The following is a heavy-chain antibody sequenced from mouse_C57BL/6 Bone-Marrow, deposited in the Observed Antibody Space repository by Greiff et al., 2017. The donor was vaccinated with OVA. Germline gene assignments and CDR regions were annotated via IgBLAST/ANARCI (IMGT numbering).Heavy chain of an antibody. V-gene: IGHV1-5*01. J-gene: IGHJ1*03. CDR3: TREEITTNFDV. Sequence: VQLQQSGTVLARPGASVKMSCKTSGYTFTSYWMHWVKQRPGQGLEGMGAIYPGNSDTSYNQKFKGKAKLTAVTSASTAYMELSSLTNEDSAVYYCTREEITTNFDVWGTGTTVTVSS. D-gene: IGHD2-4*01. CDR2: IYPGNSDT. CDR1: GYTFTSYW.